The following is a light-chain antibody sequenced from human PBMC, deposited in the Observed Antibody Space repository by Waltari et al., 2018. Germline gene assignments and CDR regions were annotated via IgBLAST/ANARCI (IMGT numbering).Light chain of an antibody. V-gene: IGLV2-23*01. CDR1: SPAVGTYHL. CDR2: EDN. CDR3: CSYAGSWV. J-gene: IGLJ3*02. Sequence: QSALTQPASVSGSRGQSITISCTGTSPAVGTYHLVSWYQQHPGKAPKLMIYEDNNRPSGVSSRFSGSRSGNTASLTISGLQPEDEADYYCCSYAGSWVFGGWTKLTVL.